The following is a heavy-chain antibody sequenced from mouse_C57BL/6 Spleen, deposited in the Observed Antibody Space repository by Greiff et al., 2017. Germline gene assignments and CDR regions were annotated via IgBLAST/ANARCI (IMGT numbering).Heavy chain of an antibody. V-gene: IGHV5-17*01. CDR2: ISSGSSTI. CDR1: GFTFSDYG. D-gene: IGHD2-10*02. J-gene: IGHJ1*03. Sequence: EVKLVESGGGLVKPGGSLKLSCAASGFTFSDYGMHWVRQAPEKGLEWFAYISSGSSTIYYADTVKGRFTISRDNAKNTLFLQMTSLRAEDTAMYYCARRYGNLYWYFDVWGTGTTVTVSA. CDR3: ARRYGNLYWYFDV.